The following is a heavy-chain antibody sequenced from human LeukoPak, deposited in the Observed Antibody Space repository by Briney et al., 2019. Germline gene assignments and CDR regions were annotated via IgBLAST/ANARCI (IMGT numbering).Heavy chain of an antibody. J-gene: IGHJ4*02. CDR3: ARSPITIFGVVIRYYFDY. CDR2: INPNSGGT. D-gene: IGHD3-3*01. CDR1: GYTFTGYY. V-gene: IGHV1-2*02. Sequence: ASVKVSCKASGYTFTGYYMQWERQAPGQGLEWMGWINPNSGGTNYAQKFQGRVTMTRDTSISTAYMELSRLRSDDTAVYYCARSPITIFGVVIRYYFDYWGQGTLVTVSS.